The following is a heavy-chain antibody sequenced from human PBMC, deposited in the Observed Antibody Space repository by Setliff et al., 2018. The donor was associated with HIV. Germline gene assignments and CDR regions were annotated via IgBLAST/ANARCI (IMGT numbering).Heavy chain of an antibody. CDR3: AMQGSSYFEY. V-gene: IGHV4-4*07. CDR2: IYISGST. J-gene: IGHJ4*02. CDR1: GNSISSYY. Sequence: SETLSLTCTVSGNSISSYYWTWIRHPAGQGLEWIGRIYISGSTKYNPSIKSRVTMSVDTSKNQFSLMLSSVTAADTAMYYCAMQGSSYFEYWGRGILVTVSS. D-gene: IGHD6-6*01.